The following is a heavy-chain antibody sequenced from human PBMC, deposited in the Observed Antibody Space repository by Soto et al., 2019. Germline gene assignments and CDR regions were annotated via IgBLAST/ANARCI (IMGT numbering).Heavy chain of an antibody. CDR3: ARASSSSGPYDYIWGSYRTYYFDY. Sequence: ASVQGSCKASGYTFTSYDSNWVRQAPGQGLEWMGWMNPNSGNTGYAQKFQGRVTMTRNTSISTAYMELSSLRSEDTAVYYCARASSSSGPYDYIWGSYRTYYFDYWGQGTLVTVSS. V-gene: IGHV1-8*01. CDR1: GYTFTSYD. D-gene: IGHD3-16*02. CDR2: MNPNSGNT. J-gene: IGHJ4*02.